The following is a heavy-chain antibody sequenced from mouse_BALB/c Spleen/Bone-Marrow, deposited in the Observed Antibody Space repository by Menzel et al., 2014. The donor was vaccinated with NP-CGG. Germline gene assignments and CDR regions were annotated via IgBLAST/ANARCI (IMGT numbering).Heavy chain of an antibody. V-gene: IGHV1-18*01. J-gene: IGHJ3*01. CDR3: ARDYYGSSYGFAY. CDR2: INPYNGGT. D-gene: IGHD1-1*01. Sequence: EVQLQQSGPELVKPGASMKISCKASGYSFXGYTMNWVRQSHGKNLEWIGLINPYNGGTSYNQKFKGKATLTVDKSSSTAYMELLSLASEDSAVYYCARDYYGSSYGFAYWGQGTLVTVSA. CDR1: GYSFXGYT.